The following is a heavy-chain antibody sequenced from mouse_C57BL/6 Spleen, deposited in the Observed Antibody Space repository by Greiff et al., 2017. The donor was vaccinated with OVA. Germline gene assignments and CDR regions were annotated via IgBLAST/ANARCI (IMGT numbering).Heavy chain of an antibody. J-gene: IGHJ4*01. CDR3: TSVTGRRGYYYAMDY. D-gene: IGHD2-13*01. CDR1: GFTFSDAW. CDR2: IRNKANNHAT. V-gene: IGHV6-6*01. Sequence: EVKLEESGGGLVQPGGSMKLSCAASGFTFSDAWMDWVRQSPEKGLEWVAEIRNKANNHATYYAESVKGRFTISRDDSKSSVYLQMNSLRAEDTGIYYCTSVTGRRGYYYAMDYWGQGTSVTVSS.